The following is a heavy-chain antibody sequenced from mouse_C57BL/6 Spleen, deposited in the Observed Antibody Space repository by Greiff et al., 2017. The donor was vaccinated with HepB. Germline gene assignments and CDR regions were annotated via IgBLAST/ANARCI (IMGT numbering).Heavy chain of an antibody. CDR1: GYTFTSYW. D-gene: IGHD2-4*01. V-gene: IGHV1-72*01. CDR3: ARTMRSNYYLDY. Sequence: QVHVKQPGAELVKPGASVKLSCKASGYTFTSYWMHWVKQRPGRGLEWIGRIDPNSGGTKYNEKFKSKATLTVDKPSSTAYMQLSSLTSEDSAVYYCARTMRSNYYLDYWGQGTTLTVSS. J-gene: IGHJ2*01. CDR2: IDPNSGGT.